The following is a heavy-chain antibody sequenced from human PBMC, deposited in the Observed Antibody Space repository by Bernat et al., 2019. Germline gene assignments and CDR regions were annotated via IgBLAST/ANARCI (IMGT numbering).Heavy chain of an antibody. D-gene: IGHD3-22*01. CDR2: LSTDGSNT. J-gene: IGHJ4*02. CDR1: GFTFSTYW. V-gene: IGHV3-74*01. CDR3: VRGSGYYYFDY. Sequence: EVHLVESGGGLVQPGGSLRLSCTASGFTFSTYWMHWVLQAPGKGLEWVLGLSTDGSNTRYSDSVKGRFTISRDNAKNTLYLQMNGLRVDDTAVYYCVRGSGYYYFDYWGQGILVTVSS.